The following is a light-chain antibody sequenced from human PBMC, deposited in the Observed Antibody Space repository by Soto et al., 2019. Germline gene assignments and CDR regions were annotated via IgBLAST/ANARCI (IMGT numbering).Light chain of an antibody. CDR1: RSNIGAGYD. J-gene: IGLJ1*01. CDR2: GKS. Sequence: QSVLTQPPSVSGAPGQRVTISCTGSRSNIGAGYDVHWYQQLPGTAPKLLSYGKSNRPSGVPDRFSGSKSGTSASLAITGLQAEDEADYYCQSYDSSLSGYVFGTGTKVTVL. V-gene: IGLV1-40*01. CDR3: QSYDSSLSGYV.